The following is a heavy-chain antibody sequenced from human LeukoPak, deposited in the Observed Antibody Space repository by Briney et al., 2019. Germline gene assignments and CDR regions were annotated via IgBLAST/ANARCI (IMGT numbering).Heavy chain of an antibody. CDR3: ARDAIADSSVADAFDI. J-gene: IGHJ3*02. CDR1: GFIFSTYS. V-gene: IGHV3-23*01. CDR2: IGSRGSAT. D-gene: IGHD6-19*01. Sequence: PGGSLRLSCAASGFIFSTYSMSWVRQAPGKGLEWVSAIGSRGSATFYSDSVKGRFTISRDNSKSTLNLQMNSLRAEDTAIYYCARDAIADSSVADAFDIWGQGTMVTVSP.